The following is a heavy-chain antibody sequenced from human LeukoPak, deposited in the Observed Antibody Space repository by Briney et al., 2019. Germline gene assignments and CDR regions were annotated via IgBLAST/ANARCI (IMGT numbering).Heavy chain of an antibody. D-gene: IGHD3-10*01. J-gene: IGHJ4*02. V-gene: IGHV3-74*01. Sequence: GGSLRLSCAASGFTFSSYWMHWVRQAPGTGLVWVSRINGDGSDTSYADSVKGRFTIFRDNAKKTLYLQMNGLRAEDTAVYYCALLWFGESPYWGQGTLVTVSS. CDR1: GFTFSSYW. CDR2: INGDGSDT. CDR3: ALLWFGESPY.